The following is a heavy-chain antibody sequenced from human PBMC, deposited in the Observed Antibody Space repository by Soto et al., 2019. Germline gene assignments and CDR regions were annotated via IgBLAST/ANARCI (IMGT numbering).Heavy chain of an antibody. Sequence: QITLKESGPTPVAPTQTLTLTCTVSGFSLSTPGVGVGWIRQPPGKALECLALIYWDDHKSYSPSLRSRLTIPKTTSKTQVVLTLTNMGPVDAGIYYCAQGNFDYSRPTVGWFDPWGQGMQVTVSS. CDR1: GFSLSTPGVG. J-gene: IGHJ5*02. CDR2: IYWDDHK. D-gene: IGHD6-13*01. V-gene: IGHV2-5*02. CDR3: AQGNFDYSRPTVGWFDP.